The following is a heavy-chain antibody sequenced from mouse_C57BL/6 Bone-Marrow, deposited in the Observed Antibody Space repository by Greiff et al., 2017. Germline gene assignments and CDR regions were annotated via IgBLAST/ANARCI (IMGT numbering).Heavy chain of an antibody. Sequence: QVQLKQPGAELVKPGASVKLSCKASGYTFTSYWMHWVKQRPGRGLEWIGRIDPNSGGTKYNEKFKSKATLTVDKPSSTAYMQLSSLTSEDSAVYYCARWRLDWGYYSDYWGQGTTLTVSS. CDR3: ARWRLDWGYYSDY. D-gene: IGHD2-13*01. CDR2: IDPNSGGT. V-gene: IGHV1-72*01. CDR1: GYTFTSYW. J-gene: IGHJ2*01.